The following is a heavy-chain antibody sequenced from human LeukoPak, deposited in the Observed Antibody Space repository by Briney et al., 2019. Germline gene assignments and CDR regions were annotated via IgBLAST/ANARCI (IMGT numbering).Heavy chain of an antibody. D-gene: IGHD2-8*02. CDR2: IYTSGST. Sequence: SETLSLTCTVSGFTISSYYWIWLRQAPGKGLEWIGRIYTSGSTNYNPSLKSRVTMSVDTTKNQFSLKLSSVTAADTAVYYCARGGLVHPSYYYGMDVWGQGTTVTVSS. CDR1: GFTISSYY. CDR3: ARGGLVHPSYYYGMDV. J-gene: IGHJ6*02. V-gene: IGHV4-4*07.